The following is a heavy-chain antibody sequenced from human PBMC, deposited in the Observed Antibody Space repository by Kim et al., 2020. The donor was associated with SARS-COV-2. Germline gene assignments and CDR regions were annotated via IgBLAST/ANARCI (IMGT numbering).Heavy chain of an antibody. CDR3: ARGASSQGFDP. V-gene: IGHV1-46*01. Sequence: SYAQKFQGRGTMTRDTSTSTVYMELSSLRSEDTAVYYCARGASSQGFDPWGQGTLVTVSS. J-gene: IGHJ5*02. D-gene: IGHD6-19*01.